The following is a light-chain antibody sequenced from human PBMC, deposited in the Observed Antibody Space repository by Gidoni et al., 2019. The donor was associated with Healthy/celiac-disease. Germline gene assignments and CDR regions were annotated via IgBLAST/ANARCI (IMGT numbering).Light chain of an antibody. J-gene: IGKJ2*01. V-gene: IGKV3-20*01. CDR3: QQYGSSLYT. Sequence: IVLTQSPGTLSLSPGERATLSCRASQSVSSNFLAWYQQKPGQAPRLLIYDASSRATGIPDRFSGSGSGTDFTLTISRLEPEDFALYYCQQYGSSLYTFGQXTKLEIK. CDR1: QSVSSNF. CDR2: DAS.